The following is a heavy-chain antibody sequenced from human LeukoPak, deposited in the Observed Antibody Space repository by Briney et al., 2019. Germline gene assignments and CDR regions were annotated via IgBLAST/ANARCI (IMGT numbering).Heavy chain of an antibody. D-gene: IGHD2/OR15-2a*01. CDR2: MYHSGNT. Sequence: PSGTLSLTCTVSGGSISSGYYWGWIRQPPGKGLEWIGSMYHSGNTYYNPSLKSRVTISVDTSKNQFSLNLSSVTAADTAVYYCARVNIHYYYMDVWGKGTTVTVSS. CDR3: ARVNIHYYYMDV. CDR1: GGSISSGYY. J-gene: IGHJ6*03. V-gene: IGHV4-38-2*02.